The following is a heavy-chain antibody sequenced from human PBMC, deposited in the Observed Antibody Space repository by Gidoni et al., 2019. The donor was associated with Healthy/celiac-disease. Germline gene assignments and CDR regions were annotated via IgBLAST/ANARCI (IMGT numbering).Heavy chain of an antibody. CDR1: GFTFSSYG. CDR3: AREDGSYLGY. CDR2: ISYDGSNK. D-gene: IGHD1-26*01. V-gene: IGHV3-30*03. Sequence: QVQLVESGGGVVQPGRSLRLSCPASGFTFSSYGMHWVRQAPGKGLEWVAVISYDGSNKYYADSVKGRFTISRDNSKNTLYLQMNSLRAEDTAVYYCAREDGSYLGYWGQGTLVTVSS. J-gene: IGHJ4*02.